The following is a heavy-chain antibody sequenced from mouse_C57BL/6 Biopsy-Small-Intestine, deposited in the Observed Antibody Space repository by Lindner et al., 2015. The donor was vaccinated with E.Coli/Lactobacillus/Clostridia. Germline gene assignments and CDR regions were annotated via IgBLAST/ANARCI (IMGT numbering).Heavy chain of an antibody. Sequence: VQLQESGAELVKPGASVKISCKASGYAFSSYWMNWVKQRPGKGLEWIGQIYPGDGDTNYNGKFKGKATLTADKSSSTAYMQLSSLTSEDSAVYFCARDLQTTPGFDYWGPGTTLTVSS. D-gene: IGHD1-1*01. V-gene: IGHV1-80*01. CDR2: IYPGDGDT. CDR1: GYAFSSYW. J-gene: IGHJ2*01. CDR3: ARDLQTTPGFDY.